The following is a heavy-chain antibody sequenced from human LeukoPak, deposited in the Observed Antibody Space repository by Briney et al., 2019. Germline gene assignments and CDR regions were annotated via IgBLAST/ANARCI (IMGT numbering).Heavy chain of an antibody. J-gene: IGHJ5*02. CDR1: GGSVSTYN. CDR3: ARSRGYSGYDSGWFDP. CDR2: IYYSGST. D-gene: IGHD5-12*01. V-gene: IGHV4-59*02. Sequence: SETLSLTCTVSGGSVSTYNWAWIRQPPGKGLEWIGYIYYSGSTNYNPSLKSRVTISVDTSKNQFSLKLSSVTAADTAVYYCARSRGYSGYDSGWFDPWGQGTLVTVSS.